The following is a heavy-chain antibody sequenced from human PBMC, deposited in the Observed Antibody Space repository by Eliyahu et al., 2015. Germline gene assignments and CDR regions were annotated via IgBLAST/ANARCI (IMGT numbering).Heavy chain of an antibody. J-gene: IGHJ4*02. CDR3: ARDAPIAAVGGKSPHFDY. Sequence: EVQLVESGGGLIQPGGSLRLSCVASGFTVSSNYMSWVRQAPGMGLEWISVIYSGGNTYYADSVKGRFTISRDNSKNTLFLQMNSLRVEDTAVYYCARDAPIAAVGGKSPHFDYWGQGTLVTVSS. CDR1: GFTVSSNY. D-gene: IGHD6-19*01. CDR2: IYSGGNT. V-gene: IGHV3-53*01.